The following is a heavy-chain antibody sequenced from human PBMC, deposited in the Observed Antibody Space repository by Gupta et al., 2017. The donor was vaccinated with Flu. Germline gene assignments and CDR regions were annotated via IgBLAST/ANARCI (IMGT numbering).Heavy chain of an antibody. CDR2: INPNSGGT. D-gene: IGHD1-1*01. CDR1: GYTFTGYY. J-gene: IGHJ3*02. CDR3: ARDFRARSRTDAFDI. V-gene: IGHV1-2*02. Sequence: QVQLVQSGAEVKKPGASVKVSCKASGYTFTGYYMHWVRQAPGQGLEWMGWINPNSGGTNYAQKFQGRVTMTRDTSISTAYMELSRLRSDDTAVYYCARDFRARSRTDAFDIWGQGTMVTVSS.